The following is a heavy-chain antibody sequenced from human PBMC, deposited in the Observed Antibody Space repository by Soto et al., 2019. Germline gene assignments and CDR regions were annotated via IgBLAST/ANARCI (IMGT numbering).Heavy chain of an antibody. J-gene: IGHJ6*02. Sequence: GASVKVSCKVSGYTFTSYAMHWVRQAPGQRLEWMGWINAGNGNTKYSQKFQGRVTITRDTSASTAYMELSSLRSEDTAVYYCARPGIAAAGTSYYYYGMDVWGQGTTVTVSS. CDR3: ARPGIAAAGTSYYYYGMDV. CDR1: GYTFTSYA. CDR2: INAGNGNT. D-gene: IGHD6-13*01. V-gene: IGHV1-3*01.